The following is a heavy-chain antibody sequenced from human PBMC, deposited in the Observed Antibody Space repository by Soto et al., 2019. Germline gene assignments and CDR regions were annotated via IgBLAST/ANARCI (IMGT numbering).Heavy chain of an antibody. D-gene: IGHD6-6*01. CDR3: ARLEYSSSSADY. J-gene: IGHJ4*02. V-gene: IGHV5-51*01. CDR2: IYPVDSDT. CDR1: GYIFTRYW. Sequence: GESLKISCKGSGYIFTRYWIGWVRQMPGKGLEWMGIIYPVDSDTRYSPSFQGQVTISADKSTSTAYLQWNSLKASDTAMYYCARLEYSSSSADYWGQGTLVTVSS.